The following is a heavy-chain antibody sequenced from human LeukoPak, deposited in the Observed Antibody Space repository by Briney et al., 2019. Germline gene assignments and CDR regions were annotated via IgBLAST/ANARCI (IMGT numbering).Heavy chain of an antibody. CDR3: ARVAGGTTFDY. CDR2: INTDGSIT. V-gene: IGHV3-74*01. D-gene: IGHD6-13*01. J-gene: IGHJ4*02. CDR1: GFSFTSYW. Sequence: GGSLRLSCAASGFSFTSYWMHWVRQAPGKGLVWVSRINTDGSITSYADSVKGRLTISRDTAKNTLYLQMNSLRAEDTAIYYCARVAGGTTFDYWGQGARVTVSS.